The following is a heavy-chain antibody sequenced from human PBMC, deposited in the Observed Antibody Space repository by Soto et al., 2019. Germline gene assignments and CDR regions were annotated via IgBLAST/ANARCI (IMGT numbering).Heavy chain of an antibody. V-gene: IGHV4-31*03. CDR2: IFYSAST. D-gene: IGHD3-3*01. Sequence: QVQLQESGPGLVKPSQTLSLTCTVSGGSISSTGYFWTWIRQHPGKGLEWIGYIFYSASTFHNPSLKSRVTISLDTSKNRFALELSSVTAADTAVYYCASEAWSGDYFDYWRQGTLVTVSS. CDR1: GGSISSTGYF. CDR3: ASEAWSGDYFDY. J-gene: IGHJ4*02.